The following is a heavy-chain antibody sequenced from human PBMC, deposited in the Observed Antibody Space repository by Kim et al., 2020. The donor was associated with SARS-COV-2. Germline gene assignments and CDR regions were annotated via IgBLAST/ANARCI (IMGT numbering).Heavy chain of an antibody. CDR2: ISWNSGSI. D-gene: IGHD3-10*01. Sequence: GGSLRLSCAASGFTFDDYAMHWVRQAPGKGLEWVSGISWNSGSIGYADSVKGRFTISRVNAKNSLYLQMNSLRAEDTALYYCAKDIRALNVATAFDIWG. V-gene: IGHV3-9*01. J-gene: IGHJ3*02. CDR3: AKDIRALNVATAFDI. CDR1: GFTFDDYA.